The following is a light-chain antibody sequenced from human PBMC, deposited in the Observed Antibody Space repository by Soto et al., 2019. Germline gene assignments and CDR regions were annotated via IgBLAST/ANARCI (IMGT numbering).Light chain of an antibody. CDR3: QQRSNWPPIT. Sequence: EVVMRQSPATLSVSPGEGATLSCRASQSVSSYLAWYQQKPGQAPRLLIYDASTRATGIPARFSGSGSGTDFTLTISSLEPEDFAVYYCQQRSNWPPITFGQGTRLEIK. CDR2: DAS. J-gene: IGKJ5*01. V-gene: IGKV3-11*01. CDR1: QSVSSY.